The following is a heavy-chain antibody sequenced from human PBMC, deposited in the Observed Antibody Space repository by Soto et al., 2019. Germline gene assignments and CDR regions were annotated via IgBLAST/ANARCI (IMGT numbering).Heavy chain of an antibody. D-gene: IGHD2-15*01. CDR3: ARRVVVAATHGDYYYYGMDV. CDR2: IYPGDSDT. V-gene: IGHV5-51*01. J-gene: IGHJ6*02. Sequence: PGESLKISCKGSGYSFTSYWIGWVRQMPGKGLEWMGIIYPGDSDTRYSPSFQGQVTISADKSISTAYLQWSSLKASDTAMYYCARRVVVAATHGDYYYYGMDVWGQGTTVTVSS. CDR1: GYSFTSYW.